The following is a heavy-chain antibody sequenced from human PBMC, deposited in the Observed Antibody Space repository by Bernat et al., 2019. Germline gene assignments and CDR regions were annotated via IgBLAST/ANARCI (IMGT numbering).Heavy chain of an antibody. Sequence: QVQLVQSGAEVKKPGASVKVSCKASGYTFTSYAMHWVRQAPGQRLEWMGWINAGNGNTKYSQKFQGRVTITRDTSASTAYMELSSLRSDDTAVYYCARDWGPLRGGYPMDVWGQGTTVTVSS. CDR3: ARDWGPLRGGYPMDV. D-gene: IGHD3-22*01. CDR1: GYTFTSYA. V-gene: IGHV1-3*01. CDR2: INAGNGNT. J-gene: IGHJ6*02.